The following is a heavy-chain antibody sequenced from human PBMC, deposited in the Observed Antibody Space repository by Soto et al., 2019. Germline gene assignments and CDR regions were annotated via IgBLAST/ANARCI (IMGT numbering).Heavy chain of an antibody. CDR3: ARNGNKEFDY. CDR2: IYSGGNT. Sequence: GGSLRLSCAASGFTVSSNYMSWVRQAPGKGLEWISVIYSGGNTNYADSVKGRFTISRDKSKNTLYLQMNSLRAEDTDVYYCARNGNKEFDYWGQGTLVTVSS. CDR1: GFTVSSNY. D-gene: IGHD1-1*01. J-gene: IGHJ4*02. V-gene: IGHV3-66*01.